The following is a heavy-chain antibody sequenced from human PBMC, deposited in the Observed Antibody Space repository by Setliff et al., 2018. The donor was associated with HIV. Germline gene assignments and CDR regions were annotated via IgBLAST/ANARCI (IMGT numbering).Heavy chain of an antibody. Sequence: SETLSLTCSVYGGSFSGCLLSWIRQSPGKGLGWIGEIKYTGRTTYYADSVKGRFTISRDNSKNTLDLQMSSLEAEETAVYYCVREERAADSGSYYSSRWFDRWGQGTLVTVSS. CDR2: IKYTGRT. CDR3: VREERAADSGSYYSSRWFDR. J-gene: IGHJ5*02. D-gene: IGHD1-26*01. V-gene: IGHV4-34*10. CDR1: GGSFSGCL.